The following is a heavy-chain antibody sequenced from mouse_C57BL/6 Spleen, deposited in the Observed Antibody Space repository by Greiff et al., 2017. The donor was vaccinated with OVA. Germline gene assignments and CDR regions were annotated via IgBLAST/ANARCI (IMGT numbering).Heavy chain of an antibody. J-gene: IGHJ2*01. V-gene: IGHV1-64*01. CDR3: ARREITTVGGGY. Sequence: VKLQQPGAELVKPGASVKLSCKASGYTFTSYWMHWVKQRPGQGLEWIGMIHPNSGSTNYNEKFKSKATLTVDKSSSTAYMQLSSLTSEDSAVYYCARREITTVGGGYWGQGTTLTVSS. CDR1: GYTFTSYW. D-gene: IGHD1-1*01. CDR2: IHPNSGST.